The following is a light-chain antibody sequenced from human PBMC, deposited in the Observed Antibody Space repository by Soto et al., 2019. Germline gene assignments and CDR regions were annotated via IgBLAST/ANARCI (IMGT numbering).Light chain of an antibody. V-gene: IGLV2-11*01. CDR1: SSDIGGYNY. Sequence: QSVLTQPRSMSGSPGQSVTISCTGSSSDIGGYNYVSWYQQHPDKAPKVMIYDVTKRPSGVPDRFSGSKSGTTASLTISGLQAEDEADYYCCSYAGNYYVFGTGTKVTVL. CDR2: DVT. CDR3: CSYAGNYYV. J-gene: IGLJ1*01.